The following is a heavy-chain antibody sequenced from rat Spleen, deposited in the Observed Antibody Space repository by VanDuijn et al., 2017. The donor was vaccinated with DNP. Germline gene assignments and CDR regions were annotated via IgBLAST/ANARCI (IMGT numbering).Heavy chain of an antibody. Sequence: EVQLVESGGGLVQPGRSLKLSCAASGFTFSYYGMAWVRQAPKKGLEWVASISASGGSTSFRDSVKGRFTISRDNAKSTLYLQMDSLRSDDTANYYCTTDFERGYWGQGVMVTVSS. D-gene: IGHD1-11*01. J-gene: IGHJ2*01. V-gene: IGHV5-19*01. CDR3: TTDFERGY. CDR1: GFTFSYYG. CDR2: ISASGGST.